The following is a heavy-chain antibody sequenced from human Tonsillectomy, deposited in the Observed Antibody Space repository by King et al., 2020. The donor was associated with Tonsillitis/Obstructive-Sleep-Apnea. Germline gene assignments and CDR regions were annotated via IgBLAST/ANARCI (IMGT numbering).Heavy chain of an antibody. Sequence: QLQESGPGLVKPSEALSLTCTVSGGSISNNNHYWGWIRQPPGKGLEWIGSIYYSRTTYYNPSLKSRLTIFVDTSNNQFSLKLSSVTAADTAVYYCARRHYYDSSNFDFWGQGALVTVSS. J-gene: IGHJ4*02. V-gene: IGHV4-39*01. CDR2: IYYSRTT. CDR3: ARRHYYDSSNFDF. CDR1: GGSISNNNHY. D-gene: IGHD3-22*01.